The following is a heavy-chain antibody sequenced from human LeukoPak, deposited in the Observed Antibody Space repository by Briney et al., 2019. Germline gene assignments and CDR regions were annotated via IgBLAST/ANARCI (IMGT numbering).Heavy chain of an antibody. V-gene: IGHV3-9*01. CDR2: ISWNSGSI. Sequence: SLRLSCAASGFTFDDYAMHWVRQAPGKGLEWVSGISWNSGSIGYADSVKGRFTISRDNAKNSLYLQMNSLRAEDTALYYCAKDKGPYGDYYFDYWGQGTLVTVSS. D-gene: IGHD4-17*01. J-gene: IGHJ4*02. CDR3: AKDKGPYGDYYFDY. CDR1: GFTFDDYA.